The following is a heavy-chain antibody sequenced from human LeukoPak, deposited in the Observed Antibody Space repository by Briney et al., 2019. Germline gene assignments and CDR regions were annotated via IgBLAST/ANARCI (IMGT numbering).Heavy chain of an antibody. D-gene: IGHD1-26*01. V-gene: IGHV4-4*07. CDR2: IYTSGSS. Sequence: SETLSLTCTVSGGSIDSYYWSWIRQPAGKGLEWIGRIYTSGSSNYNPSLKSRVTMSIDTSKNQFSLKLTSVTAADTAVYYCAGDWGELGSYWGQGILVTVSS. CDR3: AGDWGELGSY. J-gene: IGHJ4*02. CDR1: GGSIDSYY.